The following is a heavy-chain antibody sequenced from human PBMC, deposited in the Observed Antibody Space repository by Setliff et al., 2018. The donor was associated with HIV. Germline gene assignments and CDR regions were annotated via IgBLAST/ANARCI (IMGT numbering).Heavy chain of an antibody. V-gene: IGHV3-23*01. Sequence: GGSLRLSCAASGFTFSNYAMTWVRQAPGKGLEWVSTIINSGGTTYYADSVKGRFTISRDNSKNTMYLQMNSLRDEDTAVYFCAIALDLRDNGVVYYDRGWMDVWGKGTTVTVSS. D-gene: IGHD3-22*01. CDR1: GFTFSNYA. CDR2: IINSGGTT. J-gene: IGHJ6*04. CDR3: AIALDLRDNGVVYYDRGWMDV.